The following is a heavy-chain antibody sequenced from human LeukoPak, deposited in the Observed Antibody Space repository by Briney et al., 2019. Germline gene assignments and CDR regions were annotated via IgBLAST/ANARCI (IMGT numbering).Heavy chain of an antibody. CDR1: GGSIGSYY. CDR3: ARGRARDGSYPWFDS. J-gene: IGHJ5*01. CDR2: IYYSGST. V-gene: IGHV4-59*01. D-gene: IGHD3-10*01. Sequence: SETLTLTCNVSGGSIGSYYWTWLRQPPGRGLEWIGYIYYSGSTNYSPSLESRVSISVDTSKIQFSLRLNSVTAADTAIYYCARGRARDGSYPWFDSWGQGTLVTVSS.